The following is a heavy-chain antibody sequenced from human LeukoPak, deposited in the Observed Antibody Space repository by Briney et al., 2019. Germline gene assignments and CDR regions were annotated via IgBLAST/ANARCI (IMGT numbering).Heavy chain of an antibody. V-gene: IGHV3-23*01. D-gene: IGHD3-16*01. CDR3: ARARWVSTADAVW. CDR1: GFSFSSYA. CDR2: MKGGGET. J-gene: IGHJ4*02. Sequence: SGGSLRLSCAASGFSFSSYAMSWVRQAPARGMEWVSSMKGGGETFYADSVKGRFTLSRDLSRNTVFLQLNNLRVEDTAIYYCARARWVSTADAVWWGQGTLVTVSS.